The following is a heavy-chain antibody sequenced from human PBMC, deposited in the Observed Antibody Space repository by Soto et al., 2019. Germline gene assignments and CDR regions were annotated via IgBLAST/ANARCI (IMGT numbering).Heavy chain of an antibody. CDR1: GFVFSDYA. V-gene: IGHV3-30*18. CDR2: ISHDGRTE. J-gene: IGHJ4*02. CDR3: AKVLQRMTSVTYFDY. Sequence: GGSLRLSCTASGFVFSDYAMHWLRQAPGQGLEWVTLISHDGRTELYADSVKGRFSISRDNSKNTMLLQMNSLRPEDTAVYFCAKVLQRMTSVTYFDYCGQGSLVTVS. D-gene: IGHD4-4*01.